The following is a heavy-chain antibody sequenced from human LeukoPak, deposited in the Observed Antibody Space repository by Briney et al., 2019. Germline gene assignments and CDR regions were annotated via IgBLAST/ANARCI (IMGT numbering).Heavy chain of an antibody. CDR3: AKDVGATRGYYFDY. D-gene: IGHD1-26*01. J-gene: IGHJ4*02. V-gene: IGHV3-23*01. CDR1: KFTFSNYA. Sequence: GGSLRLSCAASKFTFSNYAMSWVRQAPGKGLEWVSAISNSGGNTYYGDSVKGRFTISRDNSKNTLYLQMNSLRAEDTAVYYCAKDVGATRGYYFDYWGQGTLVTVSS. CDR2: ISNSGGNT.